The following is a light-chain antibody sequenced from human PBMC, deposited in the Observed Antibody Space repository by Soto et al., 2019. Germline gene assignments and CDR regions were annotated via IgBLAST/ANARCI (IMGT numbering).Light chain of an antibody. CDR2: EVN. Sequence: QSALTQPASVSGSPGQSITISCTGTSSNVGSYKLVSWYQQHPGKAPKLMIFEVNKRPSGVSNRFSGSKSGNTASLTSSGLKVEDEAAYYCCSSGGSPTYVFGTGTKVTVL. J-gene: IGLJ1*01. CDR1: SSNVGSYKL. CDR3: CSSGGSPTYV. V-gene: IGLV2-23*02.